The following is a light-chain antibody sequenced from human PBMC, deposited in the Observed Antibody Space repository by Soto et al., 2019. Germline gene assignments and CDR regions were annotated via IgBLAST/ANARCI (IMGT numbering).Light chain of an antibody. CDR2: DAS. J-gene: IGKJ2*01. Sequence: EVVLTQFPVNLSLSPGDGATLSCRASQSVSTFLAWYQQKPGQAPSLLIYDASQRAAGIPVRFRGSGSGTDFALAIGSLLPEDSAVYYCQRRPNWPRGTFGQGTKLEIK. CDR3: QRRPNWPRGT. CDR1: QSVSTF. V-gene: IGKV3-11*01.